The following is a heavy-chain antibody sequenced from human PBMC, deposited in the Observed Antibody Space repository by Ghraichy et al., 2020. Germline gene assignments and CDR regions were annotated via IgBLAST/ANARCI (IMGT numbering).Heavy chain of an antibody. Sequence: SETLSLTCTVSGASISRSRSHWSWIRQPAGKGLEWIGRVSSSGSTIYNPSLENRVSISMDTSKNHFSLNLRSVTATDTARYYCARDVQCELLSAAFDLWGQGTMVTVSS. CDR3: ARDVQCELLSAAFDL. D-gene: IGHD1-26*01. CDR1: GASISRSRSH. V-gene: IGHV4-61*02. J-gene: IGHJ3*01. CDR2: VSSSGST.